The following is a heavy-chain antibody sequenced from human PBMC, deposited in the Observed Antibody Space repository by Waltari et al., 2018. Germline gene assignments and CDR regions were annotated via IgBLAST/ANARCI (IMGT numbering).Heavy chain of an antibody. Sequence: QVQLQESGPGLVKPSETLSLTCAVSGYSISSGYYWGWLRQPPGKGLEWIGNIYHSGGTHYNPSLKIRVTISVDTSKNQFSLKLSSVTAADTAVYYCARRAAITAAGPTYYMDVWGKGTTVTVSS. CDR3: ARRAAITAAGPTYYMDV. CDR1: GYSISSGYY. D-gene: IGHD6-13*01. V-gene: IGHV4-38-2*01. CDR2: IYHSGGT. J-gene: IGHJ6*03.